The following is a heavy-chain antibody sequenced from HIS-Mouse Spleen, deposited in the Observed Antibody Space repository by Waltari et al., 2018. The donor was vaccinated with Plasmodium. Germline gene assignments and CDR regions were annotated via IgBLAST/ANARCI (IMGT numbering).Heavy chain of an antibody. V-gene: IGHV4-39*01. CDR1: AGSLSSRRYY. J-gene: IGHJ3*02. D-gene: IGHD6-13*01. Sequence: QLQLQESGPGLVKPSETLSLTCTVSAGSLSSRRYYWGWLCQPPGTGLEWIGSIYYSGSTYYNPSLKSRVTISVDTSKNQFALKLSSVTAADTAVYYCARRSSSWYDAFDIWGQGTMVTVSS. CDR2: IYYSGST. CDR3: ARRSSSWYDAFDI.